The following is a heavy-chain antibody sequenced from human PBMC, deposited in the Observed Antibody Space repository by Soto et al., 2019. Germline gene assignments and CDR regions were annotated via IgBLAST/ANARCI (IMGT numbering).Heavy chain of an antibody. Sequence: GESLKISCAASGFTFSSYAMSWVRQAPGKGLEWVSAISGSGGSTYYADSVKGRFTISRDNSKNTLYLQMNSLRAEDTAVYYCAKDIGSQGYDILTGYFDYWGQGTLVTVSS. D-gene: IGHD3-9*01. V-gene: IGHV3-23*01. J-gene: IGHJ4*02. CDR2: ISGSGGST. CDR1: GFTFSSYA. CDR3: AKDIGSQGYDILTGYFDY.